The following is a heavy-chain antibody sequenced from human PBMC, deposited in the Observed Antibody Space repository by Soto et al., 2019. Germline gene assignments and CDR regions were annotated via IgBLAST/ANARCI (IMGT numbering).Heavy chain of an antibody. J-gene: IGHJ4*02. CDR2: IYYSGRT. Sequence: QVQLQESGPGLVKPSETLSLTCTVSGGSISSYYWSWIRQPPGKGLEWIEYIYYSGRTNYNPSLKNRVTISVDTPKTQFALKLSCVTAADTAVDYCSRGGGRPDCRGQGTLVTVSS. CDR3: SRGGGRPDC. D-gene: IGHD1-26*01. CDR1: GGSISSYY. V-gene: IGHV4-59*08.